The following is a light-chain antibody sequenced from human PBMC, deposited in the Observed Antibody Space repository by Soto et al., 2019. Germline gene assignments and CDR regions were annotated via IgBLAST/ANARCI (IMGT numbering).Light chain of an antibody. Sequence: DIQMTQSPSSLSASVGDRVTITCWASQGIGNSLAWYQQKPGTVPKLLIYSASTLHSGVPSRFSGSGSGTDFTLTISSLQPEDVATYYCQKYNSVPATFGQGTRLEIK. V-gene: IGKV1-27*01. CDR1: QGIGNS. CDR3: QKYNSVPAT. CDR2: SAS. J-gene: IGKJ5*01.